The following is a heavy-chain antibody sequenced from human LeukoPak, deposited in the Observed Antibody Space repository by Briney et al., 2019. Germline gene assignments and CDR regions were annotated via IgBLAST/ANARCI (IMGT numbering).Heavy chain of an antibody. J-gene: IGHJ2*01. CDR1: GFTFSSYYW. D-gene: IGHD6-13*01. V-gene: IGHV3-74*01. Sequence: GGSLRLSCAASGFTFSSYYWMHWVRQAPGKGLVWVSRINTDGSSTSYADSVKGRFTISRDNAKNTLYLQMNSLRAEDTAVYYCAKILPAGSSWYWWYFDLWGRGTLVTVSS. CDR3: AKILPAGSSWYWWYFDL. CDR2: INTDGSST.